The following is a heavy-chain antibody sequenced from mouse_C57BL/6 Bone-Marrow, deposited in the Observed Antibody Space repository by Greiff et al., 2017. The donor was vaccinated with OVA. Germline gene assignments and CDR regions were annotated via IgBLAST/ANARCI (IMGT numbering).Heavy chain of an antibody. CDR3: ARLSTMVTTGYYFDY. V-gene: IGHV5-15*01. D-gene: IGHD2-2*01. Sequence: EVMLVESGGGLVQPGGSLKLSCAASGFTFSDYGMAWVRQAPRKGPEWVAFISNLAYSIYYADTVTGRFTIPRENAKNTLYLEMSSLRSEDTAMYYCARLSTMVTTGYYFDYWGQGTTLTVSS. CDR1: GFTFSDYG. J-gene: IGHJ2*01. CDR2: ISNLAYSI.